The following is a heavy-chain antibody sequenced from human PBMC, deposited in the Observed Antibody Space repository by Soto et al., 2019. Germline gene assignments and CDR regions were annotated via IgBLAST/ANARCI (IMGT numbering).Heavy chain of an antibody. V-gene: IGHV3-21*01. CDR2: ISSSSSYI. Sequence: GGSLRLSCAASGFTFSSYSMNWVRQAPGKGLEWVSSISSSSSYIYYADSVMGRFTISRDNAKNSLYLQMNSLRAEDTAVYYCARDPPDFWSPDDAFDIWGQGTMVTVSS. CDR3: ARDPPDFWSPDDAFDI. J-gene: IGHJ3*02. CDR1: GFTFSSYS. D-gene: IGHD3-3*01.